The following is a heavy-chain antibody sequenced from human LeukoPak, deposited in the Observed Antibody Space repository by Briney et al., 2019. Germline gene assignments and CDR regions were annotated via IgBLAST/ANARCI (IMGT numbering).Heavy chain of an antibody. CDR2: IKSKTDGGTT. Sequence: GALRLSCAASGFTFSSYAMSWVRQAPGKGLEWVGRIKSKTDGGTTDYAAPVKGRFTISRDDSKNTLYLQMNSLKTEDTAVYYCTTDRYCSGGSCRYYFDYWGQGTLVTVSS. CDR1: GFTFSSYA. CDR3: TTDRYCSGGSCRYYFDY. D-gene: IGHD2-15*01. V-gene: IGHV3-15*01. J-gene: IGHJ4*02.